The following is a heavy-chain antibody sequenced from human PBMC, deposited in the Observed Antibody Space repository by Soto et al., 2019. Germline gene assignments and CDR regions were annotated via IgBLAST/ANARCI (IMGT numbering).Heavy chain of an antibody. CDR1: GGSISSGGYY. D-gene: IGHD1-26*01. CDR3: ARHKPVGDELDY. V-gene: IGHV4-31*03. CDR2: IYYSGST. J-gene: IGHJ4*02. Sequence: SETLSLTCTVSGGSISSGGYYWSWIRQHPGKGLEWIGYIYYSGSTYYNPSLKSRVTTSVDTSKNQFSLKLSSVTAADTAVYYCARHKPVGDELDYWGQGTLVTVSS.